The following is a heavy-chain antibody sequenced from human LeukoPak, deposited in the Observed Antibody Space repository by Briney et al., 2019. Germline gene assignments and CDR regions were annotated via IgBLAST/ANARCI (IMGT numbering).Heavy chain of an antibody. D-gene: IGHD2-21*01. CDR3: ARIYGNSTIADAFDI. J-gene: IGHJ3*02. CDR2: SYRRDTT. V-gene: IGHV3-53*01. Sequence: PGGSLRLSCAASGFSVFSNYMTWVRQAPGKGLEWVAVSYRRDTTFYADAVKGRFIISTDSSRKTVYLQMNSLRVDDTAMYYCARIYGNSTIADAFDIWGQGTIVIVSS. CDR1: GFSVFSNY.